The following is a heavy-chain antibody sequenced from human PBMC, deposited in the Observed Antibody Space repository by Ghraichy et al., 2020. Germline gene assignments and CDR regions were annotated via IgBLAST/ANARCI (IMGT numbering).Heavy chain of an antibody. CDR1: GGSFSGYY. CDR3: ARGRTGYFDWLLITGAFDI. J-gene: IGHJ3*02. D-gene: IGHD3-9*01. Sequence: SETLSLTCAVYGGSFSGYYWSWIRQPPGKGLEWIGEINHSGSTNYNPSLKSRVTISVDTSKNQFSLKLSSVTAADTAVYYCARGRTGYFDWLLITGAFDIWGQGTMVTVSS. CDR2: INHSGST. V-gene: IGHV4-34*01.